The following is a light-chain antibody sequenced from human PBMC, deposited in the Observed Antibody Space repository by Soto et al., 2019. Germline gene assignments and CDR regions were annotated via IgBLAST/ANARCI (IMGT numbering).Light chain of an antibody. CDR3: SSYAASFLRV. V-gene: IGLV2-14*01. CDR2: EVT. Sequence: QSALTQPASVSGSPGQSITISCTGTSSDVGGYNYVSWYQHHPGKAPKLLIYEVTNRPSGVSDRFSGSKSGNTASLTISGLQADDEADYYCSSYAASFLRVFGSGTKLTVL. CDR1: SSDVGGYNY. J-gene: IGLJ1*01.